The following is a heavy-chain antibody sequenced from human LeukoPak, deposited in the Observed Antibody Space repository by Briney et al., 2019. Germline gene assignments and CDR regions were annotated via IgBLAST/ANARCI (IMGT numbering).Heavy chain of an antibody. V-gene: IGHV4-34*01. CDR1: GGSFSGYY. CDR3: GRVPEGAAGGLGYRSYYYSGMDV. Sequence: SETLSLTCAVYGGSFSGYYWSWIRQPPGKGLEWIGEINHSGSTNYNPSLKSRVTISVGTSKNQFSLKLSSVTAADTAVYYCGRVPEGAAGGLGYRSYYYSGMDVWGKGTTVTVSS. CDR2: INHSGST. J-gene: IGHJ6*04. D-gene: IGHD5-12*01.